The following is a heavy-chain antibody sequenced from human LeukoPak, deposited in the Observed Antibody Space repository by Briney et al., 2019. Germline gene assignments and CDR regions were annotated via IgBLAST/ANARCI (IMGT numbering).Heavy chain of an antibody. V-gene: IGHV4-59*01. J-gene: IGHJ6*03. CDR2: IYYSGST. D-gene: IGHD3-9*01. CDR1: GGSISSYY. Sequence: SEALSLTCTVSGGSISSYYWSWIRQPPGKGLEWIGYIYYSGSTNYNPSLTSRVTISVDTSKNQFSLKLSSVTAADTAVYYCARGGHYDILTGFNYYYYYMDVWGKGTTVTISS. CDR3: ARGGHYDILTGFNYYYYYMDV.